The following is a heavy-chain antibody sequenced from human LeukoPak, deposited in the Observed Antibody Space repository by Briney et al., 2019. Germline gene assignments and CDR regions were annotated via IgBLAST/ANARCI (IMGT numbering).Heavy chain of an antibody. CDR2: ISSSGNRI. CDR1: GFTFSDYY. V-gene: IGHV3-11*01. D-gene: IGHD3-22*01. J-gene: IGHJ3*01. Sequence: GGSLRLSCAASGFTFSDYYMSWIRQAPGKGPEWVSSISSSGNRIHYADTVKCRFITSRDNTKTSLSVQLNSLRAEATAVYYCARDAPPLGYAISGSEPGAFAVWGQRTMVTAS. CDR3: ARDAPPLGYAISGSEPGAFAV.